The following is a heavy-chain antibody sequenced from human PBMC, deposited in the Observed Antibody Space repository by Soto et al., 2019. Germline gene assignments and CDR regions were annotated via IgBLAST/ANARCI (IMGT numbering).Heavy chain of an antibody. CDR3: TTDSPITIFGVVIIPSYYYYYGMDV. Sequence: GGSLRLSCAASGFTFSNAWMNWVRQAPGKGLEWVGRIKSKTDGGTTDYAAPVKGRFTISRDDSKNTLYLQMNSLKTEDTAVYYCTTDSPITIFGVVIIPSYYYYYGMDVWGQGTTVTVSS. D-gene: IGHD3-3*01. CDR1: GFTFSNAW. J-gene: IGHJ6*02. V-gene: IGHV3-15*07. CDR2: IKSKTDGGTT.